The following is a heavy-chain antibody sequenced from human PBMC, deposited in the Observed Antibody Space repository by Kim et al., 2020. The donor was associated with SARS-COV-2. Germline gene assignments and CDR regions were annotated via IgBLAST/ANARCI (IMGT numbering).Heavy chain of an antibody. CDR3: ARVITAFDY. V-gene: IGHV3-23*01. J-gene: IGHJ4*02. Sequence: DSTYYADSVKGRFTSSRDNSKNTLFLQMNNLRAEDTAIYYCARVITAFDYWGQGTLVTVSS. D-gene: IGHD2-21*01. CDR2: DST.